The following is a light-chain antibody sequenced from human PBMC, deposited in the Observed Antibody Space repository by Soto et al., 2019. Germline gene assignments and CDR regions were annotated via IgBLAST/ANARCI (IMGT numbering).Light chain of an antibody. CDR3: SSYTSTTTPVL. CDR2: EVS. J-gene: IGLJ2*01. Sequence: QSALTQPASVSGSPGQSITISCTGTSRDVGGYNYVSWHQQHPGKAPKVIITEVSNRPSGVSNRFSGSKSGNTASLTISGLQAEDEADYYCSSYTSTTTPVLFGGGTQLTVL. V-gene: IGLV2-14*01. CDR1: SRDVGGYNY.